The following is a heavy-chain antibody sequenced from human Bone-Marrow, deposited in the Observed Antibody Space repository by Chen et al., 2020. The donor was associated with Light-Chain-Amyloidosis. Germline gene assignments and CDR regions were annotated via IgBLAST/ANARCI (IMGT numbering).Heavy chain of an antibody. D-gene: IGHD3-10*01. CDR3: ARDGPKWFGEAQPDY. CDR2: ISFDGSKK. V-gene: IGHV3-30*03. CDR1: GFSFSNHG. Sequence: QVHLVESGGGVVQPGRSLRLTCEASGFSFSNHGMHWVRQAPGKGLEWVAVISFDGSKKNYADPVKGRFTISRDESKNTVSLEMNSLRAEDTAMYYCARDGPKWFGEAQPDYWGQGSQVTVFS. J-gene: IGHJ4*02.